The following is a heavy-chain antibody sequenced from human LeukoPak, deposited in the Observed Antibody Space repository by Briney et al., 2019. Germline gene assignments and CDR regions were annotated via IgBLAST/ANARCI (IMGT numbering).Heavy chain of an antibody. CDR3: ARDNWFGEPRDYFDY. CDR1: GFTFSSYG. CDR2: IWYDGSNK. J-gene: IGHJ4*02. Sequence: GRSLRLSCAASGFTFSSYGMHWVRQAPGKGLEWVAVIWYDGSNKYYADSVKGRFTISRDNSKNTLYLQMNSLRAEDTAVCYCARDNWFGEPRDYFDYWGQGTLVTVSS. V-gene: IGHV3-33*01. D-gene: IGHD3-10*01.